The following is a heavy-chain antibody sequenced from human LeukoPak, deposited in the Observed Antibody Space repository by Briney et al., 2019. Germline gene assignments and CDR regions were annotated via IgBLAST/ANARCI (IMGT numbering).Heavy chain of an antibody. CDR1: RFTFDDYA. J-gene: IGHJ3*02. V-gene: IGHV3-43*02. CDR3: AKDNHPDAFDI. CDR2: ISGDGDST. Sequence: GGSLRLSCVTSRFTFDDYAMHWVRQAPGKGLEWVSLISGDGDSTYYADSVKGRFTISRDNSNNSLYLHMNSLRTEDTALYYCAKDNHPDAFDIWGQGTMVTVSS.